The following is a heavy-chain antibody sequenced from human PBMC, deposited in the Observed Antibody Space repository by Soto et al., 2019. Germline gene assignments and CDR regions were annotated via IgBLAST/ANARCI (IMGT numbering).Heavy chain of an antibody. Sequence: GWSPRLSSAASRFTFRSYAMSWVRQAPGKGLEWVSAISGSGGSTYYADSVKGRFTISRDNSKNTLYLQMNSLRAEDTAVYYCAKGTVGATEEGWFDPWGQGTLVTVYS. CDR2: ISGSGGST. V-gene: IGHV3-23*01. CDR1: RFTFRSYA. CDR3: AKGTVGATEEGWFDP. D-gene: IGHD1-26*01. J-gene: IGHJ5*02.